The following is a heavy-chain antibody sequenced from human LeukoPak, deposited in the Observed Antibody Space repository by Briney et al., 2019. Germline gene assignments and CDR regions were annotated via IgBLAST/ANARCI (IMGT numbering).Heavy chain of an antibody. V-gene: IGHV3-64*01. Sequence: GGSLRLSCAASGFTFSSYAMHWVRQAPGKGLEYVSAISSNGGSTYYANSVKGRFTISRDNSKNTLYLQMGSLRAEDMAVYYCPRGATVWGQGTLVTVSS. CDR3: PRGATV. D-gene: IGHD1-26*01. CDR1: GFTFSSYA. CDR2: ISSNGGST. J-gene: IGHJ4*02.